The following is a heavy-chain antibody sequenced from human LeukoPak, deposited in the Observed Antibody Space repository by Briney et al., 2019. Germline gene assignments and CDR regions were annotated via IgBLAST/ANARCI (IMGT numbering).Heavy chain of an antibody. CDR1: GGTFSSYA. CDR3: AGETGYSSSWYPPQYFQH. V-gene: IGHV1-69*13. CDR2: IIPIFGTA. Sequence: GASVKVSCKASGGTFSSYAISWVRQAPGQGLEWMGGIIPIFGTANYAQKFQGRVTITADESTSTAYMELSSLRSEDTAVYYCAGETGYSSSWYPPQYFQHWGQGTLVTVSS. D-gene: IGHD6-13*01. J-gene: IGHJ1*01.